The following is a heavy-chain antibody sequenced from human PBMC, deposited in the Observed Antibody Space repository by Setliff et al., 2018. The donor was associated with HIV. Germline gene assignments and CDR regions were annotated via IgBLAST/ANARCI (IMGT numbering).Heavy chain of an antibody. J-gene: IGHJ6*03. Sequence: GGSLRLPCAASELTFSDSWMHWVRQVPGKGLVWVSTINSDGSTTTYADSVKGRFTISRDNAKNTLYLQMNSLRGEDTAVYYCHCFMAGWGKGTTVTVSS. CDR2: INSDGSTT. CDR1: ELTFSDSW. CDR3: HCFMAG. V-gene: IGHV3-74*03.